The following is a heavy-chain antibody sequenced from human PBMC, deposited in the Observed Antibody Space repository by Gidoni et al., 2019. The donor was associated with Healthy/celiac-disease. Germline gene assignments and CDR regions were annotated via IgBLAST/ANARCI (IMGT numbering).Heavy chain of an antibody. CDR3: ARDGDTAMGENNWFDP. V-gene: IGHV4-61*02. CDR1: GGSISSGSYY. Sequence: QVQLQESGPGLVKPSQTLSLTCTVSGGSISSGSYYWSWIRQPAGKGLEWIGRIYTSGSTNYNPSLKSRVTISVDTSKNQFSLKLSSVTAADTAVYYCARDGDTAMGENNWFDPWGQGTLVTVSS. CDR2: IYTSGST. D-gene: IGHD5-18*01. J-gene: IGHJ5*02.